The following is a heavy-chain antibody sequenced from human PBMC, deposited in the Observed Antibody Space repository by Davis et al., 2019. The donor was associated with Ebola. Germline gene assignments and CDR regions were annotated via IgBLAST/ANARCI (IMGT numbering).Heavy chain of an antibody. CDR1: GYIFTSYD. CDR3: ARASWATVGTRWFDP. D-gene: IGHD6-13*01. J-gene: IGHJ5*02. Sequence: AASVKVSCKASGYIFTSYDINWVRQATGQGLEWMGWMNPNSGNTGYARKFQDRVTMTRDTSMNTAYMELSSLRSEDTAVYYCARASWATVGTRWFDPWGHGTLVTVSS. CDR2: MNPNSGNT. V-gene: IGHV1-8*01.